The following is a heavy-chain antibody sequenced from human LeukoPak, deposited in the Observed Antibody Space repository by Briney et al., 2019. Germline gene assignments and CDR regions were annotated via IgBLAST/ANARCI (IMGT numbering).Heavy chain of an antibody. J-gene: IGHJ4*02. CDR3: AKDRGSVAVAGLYYFDF. Sequence: GGSLRLSCAASGFTFSNDSMHWVRQAPGKGLELVAVISYDGSNKYYADSVKGRFTISRDNSKNTLYVQMNSLRAEDTAVYYCAKDRGSVAVAGLYYFDFWGQGTLVTVSS. V-gene: IGHV3-30*18. CDR1: GFTFSNDS. CDR2: ISYDGSNK. D-gene: IGHD6-19*01.